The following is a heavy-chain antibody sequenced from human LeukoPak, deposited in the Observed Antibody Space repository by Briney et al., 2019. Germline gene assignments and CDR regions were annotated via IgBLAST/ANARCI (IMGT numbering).Heavy chain of an antibody. V-gene: IGHV4-59*01. Sequence: SETLSLTCTVSGGSISTFYWSWLRQPPGKGLEWIGYIYYSGSANYNPSLKSRVTISVDTSKNQFSLRLSSVTAADTAVYYCAREDPQTTVPEGLDVWGQGTTVTVSS. CDR1: GGSISTFY. CDR3: AREDPQTTVPEGLDV. J-gene: IGHJ6*02. D-gene: IGHD4-17*01. CDR2: IYYSGSA.